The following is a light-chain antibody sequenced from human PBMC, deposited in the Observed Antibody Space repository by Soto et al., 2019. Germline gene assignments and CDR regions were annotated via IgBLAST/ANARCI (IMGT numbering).Light chain of an antibody. CDR2: DAS. Sequence: EVVLTQSPGTLSLSPGERATLSCRASQTVRNNYLAWYQQKPGQAPRLLIYDASSRATGIPDRFSGGGSGTDFTLTISRLEPEDFAVYYCQHYETFGQGTKVDIK. V-gene: IGKV3-20*01. J-gene: IGKJ1*01. CDR1: QTVRNNY. CDR3: QHYET.